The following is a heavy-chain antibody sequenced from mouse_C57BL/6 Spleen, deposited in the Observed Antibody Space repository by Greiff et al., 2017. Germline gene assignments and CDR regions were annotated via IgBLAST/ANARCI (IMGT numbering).Heavy chain of an antibody. D-gene: IGHD1-3*01. J-gene: IGHJ4*01. CDR2: INPKKGGT. V-gene: IGHV1-22*01. Sequence: VQLKESGPELVKPGASVKMSCKASGYTFTDYNMHWVKQSHGKSLEWLGYINPKKGGTSYNQKFKGKATVTRNKSSSTAYMELLSLTSEDSAVYYCARSGGGSPMDYWGQGTSVTVSS. CDR3: ARSGGGSPMDY. CDR1: GYTFTDYN.